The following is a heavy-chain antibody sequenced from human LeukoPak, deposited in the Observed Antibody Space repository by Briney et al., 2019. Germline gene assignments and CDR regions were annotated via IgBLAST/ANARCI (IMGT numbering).Heavy chain of an antibody. D-gene: IGHD3-3*01. J-gene: IGHJ4*02. CDR3: ARDLARHFWSGLAGY. CDR1: GGSISSYY. CDR2: IYYSGST. V-gene: IGHV4-39*01. Sequence: SETLSLTCTVSGGSISSYYWGWIRQPPGKGLEWIGSIYYSGSTYYNPSLKSRVTISVDTSKNQFSLKLSSVTAADTAVYYCARDLARHFWSGLAGYWGQGTLVTVSS.